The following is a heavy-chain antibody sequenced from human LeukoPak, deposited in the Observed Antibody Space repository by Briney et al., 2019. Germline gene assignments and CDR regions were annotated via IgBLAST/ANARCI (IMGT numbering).Heavy chain of an antibody. V-gene: IGHV4-59*08. CDR3: ARRMYYYDSSGYGGYWLDP. J-gene: IGHJ5*02. Sequence: SETLSLTCTVSGGSISSYYWSWIRQPLGKGLEWIGYIYYSGSTNYNPSLKSRVTISVDTSKNQFSLKLSSVTAADTAVYYCARRMYYYDSSGYGGYWLDPWGQGTLVTVSS. D-gene: IGHD3-22*01. CDR2: IYYSGST. CDR1: GGSISSYY.